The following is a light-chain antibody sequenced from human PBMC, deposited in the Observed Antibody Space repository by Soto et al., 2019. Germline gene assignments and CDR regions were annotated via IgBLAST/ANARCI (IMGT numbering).Light chain of an antibody. Sequence: EIVLTQSPGTLSLSPGERATLSCRASQSVSSSYLAWYQQKPGQAPRLLIYGASSRATGIPDRFSGCGSGTDFTLTISRLEPEDFAVFYCQQCGTSPWTFGQGTKVELK. CDR1: QSVSSSY. J-gene: IGKJ1*01. V-gene: IGKV3-20*01. CDR3: QQCGTSPWT. CDR2: GAS.